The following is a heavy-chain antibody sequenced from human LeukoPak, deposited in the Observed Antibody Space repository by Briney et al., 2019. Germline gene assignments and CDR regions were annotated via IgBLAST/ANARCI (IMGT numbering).Heavy chain of an antibody. CDR3: ARGGFGVVPPVGFDY. V-gene: IGHV1-69*02. CDR2: IIPILGIA. CDR1: GGTFSSYT. J-gene: IGHJ4*02. D-gene: IGHD3-3*01. Sequence: SVKVSCKASGGTFSSYTISWVRQAPGQGLEWMGRIIPILGIANYAQKFQGRVTITADKSTSTAYMELSSLRSEDTAVYYCARGGFGVVPPVGFDYWGQGTLVTVSS.